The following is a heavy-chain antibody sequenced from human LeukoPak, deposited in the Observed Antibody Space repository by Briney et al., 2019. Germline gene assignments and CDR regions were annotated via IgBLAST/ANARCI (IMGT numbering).Heavy chain of an antibody. J-gene: IGHJ4*02. Sequence: TGGSLRLSCAASGFTFSSYWMSWVRQAPGKGLEWVANIKQDGSEKYYVDSVKGRFTISRDNAKNSLYLQMNSLRAEDTAVYYCARETFAGYHYDSSGYSDYWGQGTLVTVSS. CDR3: ARETFAGYHYDSSGYSDY. CDR1: GFTFSSYW. CDR2: IKQDGSEK. D-gene: IGHD3-22*01. V-gene: IGHV3-7*01.